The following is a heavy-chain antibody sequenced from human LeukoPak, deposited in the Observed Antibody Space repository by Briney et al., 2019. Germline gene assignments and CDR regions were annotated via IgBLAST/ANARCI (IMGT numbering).Heavy chain of an antibody. CDR3: ARGSHYDSGSNSYDY. CDR1: GFTFSEHY. CDR2: ISSSSSFT. J-gene: IGHJ4*02. Sequence: PGGSLRLSCAASGFTFSEHYMSWIRQAPGKGLEWVSYISSSSSFTNYADSVKGRFTISRDNSKNTLYLQMNSLRAEDTAIYYCARGSHYDSGSNSYDYWGQGTLVTVSS. D-gene: IGHD3-10*01. V-gene: IGHV3-11*05.